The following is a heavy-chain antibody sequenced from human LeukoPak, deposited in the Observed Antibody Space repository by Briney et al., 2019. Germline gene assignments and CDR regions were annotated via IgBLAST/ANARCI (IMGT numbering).Heavy chain of an antibody. Sequence: GGSLRLSCAASGFTFSSYSMTWVRQAPGKGLEWVSSISSSSSYIYYADSVKGRFTISRDNAKNSLYLQMNSLRAEDTAVYYCAFSRSVATFDYWGQGTLVTVSS. D-gene: IGHD2-15*01. CDR3: AFSRSVATFDY. V-gene: IGHV3-21*01. CDR2: ISSSSSYI. J-gene: IGHJ4*02. CDR1: GFTFSSYS.